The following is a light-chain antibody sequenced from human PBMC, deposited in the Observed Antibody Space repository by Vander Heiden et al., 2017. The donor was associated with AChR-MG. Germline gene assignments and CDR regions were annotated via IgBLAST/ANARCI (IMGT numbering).Light chain of an antibody. J-gene: IGKJ1*01. CDR3: QQFDSSFTWT. CDR1: QSVTTNY. CDR2: GGS. Sequence: IVSTQSPGTLSLSPGEKATLSCRASQSVTTNYLAWYQQKPGQAPRLVISGGSSRATGIPDRFSGSGSGTDFSLTISRREPEDFAVYYCQQFDSSFTWTFGQGTKVEIK. V-gene: IGKV3-20*01.